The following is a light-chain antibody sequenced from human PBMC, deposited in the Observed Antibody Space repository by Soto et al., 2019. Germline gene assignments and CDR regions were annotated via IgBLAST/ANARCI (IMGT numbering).Light chain of an antibody. CDR1: QSVGSY. Sequence: EIVLIQSPATLSLSPGERATLSCRASQSVGSYLAWYQHKPGQAPRLLISDASNRATGIPARFSGSGSETDFTLTISSLEPEDSAVYYCQQRSNWPSLTFGGGTMVDIK. J-gene: IGKJ4*01. V-gene: IGKV3-11*01. CDR2: DAS. CDR3: QQRSNWPSLT.